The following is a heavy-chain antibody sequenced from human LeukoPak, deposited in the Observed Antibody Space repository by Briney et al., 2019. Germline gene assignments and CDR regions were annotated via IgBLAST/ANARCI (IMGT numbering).Heavy chain of an antibody. V-gene: IGHV3-66*01. CDR2: IYSGGST. CDR1: GFTVSSNY. J-gene: IGHJ4*02. CDR3: ARGHDYDSSVAY. Sequence: GGSLRLSCAASGFTVSSNYMSWVRQAPGKGLEWVSVIYSGGSTYYADSVKGRFTISRGNSKNTVDLQMNSLRAEDTAVYYCARGHDYDSSVAYWGQGTLVTVSS. D-gene: IGHD3-22*01.